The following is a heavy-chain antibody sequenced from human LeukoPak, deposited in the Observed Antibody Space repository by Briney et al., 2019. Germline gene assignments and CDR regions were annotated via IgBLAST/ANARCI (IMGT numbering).Heavy chain of an antibody. J-gene: IGHJ6*02. V-gene: IGHV3-23*01. CDR3: AKALGYCSGGSCWYGMDV. CDR2: ISGSGGST. D-gene: IGHD2-15*01. CDR1: GFTFSSYA. Sequence: GGSLRLSCAASGFTFSSYAMSWIRQAPGKGLEWVSAISGSGGSTYYADSVEGRFTISRDNSKNTLYLQMNSLRAEDTAVYYCAKALGYCSGGSCWYGMDVWGQGTTVTVSS.